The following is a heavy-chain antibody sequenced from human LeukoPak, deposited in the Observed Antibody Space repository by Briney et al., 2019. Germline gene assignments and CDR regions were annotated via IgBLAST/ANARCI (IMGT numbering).Heavy chain of an antibody. V-gene: IGHV4-59*01. D-gene: IGHD2-8*01. CDR3: ARAYCTTGVCYWFDP. Sequence: SETLSLTCTVSGGSISSYYWSWIRQPPGKGLEWIGYIYYSGSTNYNPSLKSRVTISVDTSKNQFSLKLSSVTAADTAVYYCARAYCTTGVCYWFDPWGQGTLVTVSS. CDR1: GGSISSYY. CDR2: IYYSGST. J-gene: IGHJ5*02.